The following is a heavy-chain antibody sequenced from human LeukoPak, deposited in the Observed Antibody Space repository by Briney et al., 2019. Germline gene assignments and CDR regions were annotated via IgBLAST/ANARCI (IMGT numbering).Heavy chain of an antibody. J-gene: IGHJ4*02. CDR3: ARENTAVPGGDC. V-gene: IGHV3-7*01. CDR1: GFTISPYW. Sequence: PGGSLRLSCGASGFTISPYWMSWVRQAPGKGLEWVANIKQDGSEKYYVDSVKGRFAISRDNAKNSVYLQMNGLRAEDTAVYYCARENTAVPGGDCWGQGTLVTVSS. D-gene: IGHD5-18*01. CDR2: IKQDGSEK.